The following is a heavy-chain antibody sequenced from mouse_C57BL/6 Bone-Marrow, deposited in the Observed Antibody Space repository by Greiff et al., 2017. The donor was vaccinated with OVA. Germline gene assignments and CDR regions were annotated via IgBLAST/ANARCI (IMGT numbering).Heavy chain of an antibody. CDR1: GYAFTNYL. CDR2: INPGSGGT. CDR3: ARSLDGNALYYFDY. J-gene: IGHJ2*01. Sequence: LVESGAELVRPGTSVKVSCKASGYAFTNYLIEWVKQRPGQGLEWIGVINPGSGGTNYNEKFKGKATLTADKSSSTAYMQLSSLTSEDSAVYFCARSLDGNALYYFDYWGQGTTLTVSS. D-gene: IGHD2-1*01. V-gene: IGHV1-54*01.